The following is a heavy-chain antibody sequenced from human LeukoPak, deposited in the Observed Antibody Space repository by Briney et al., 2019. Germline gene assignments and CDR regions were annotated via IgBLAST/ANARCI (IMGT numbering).Heavy chain of an antibody. CDR1: GYTFTNYY. V-gene: IGHV1-46*01. D-gene: IGHD3-9*01. CDR3: AGGGLRYFSRFDP. CDR2: INPSGGST. Sequence: GASVKVSCKASGYTFTNYYMHWVRQAPGQGLEWMGIINPSGGSTSYAQKFQGRVTMTRDMSTSTVYMELSSLRSEDTAVYYCAGGGLRYFSRFDPWGQGTLVTVSS. J-gene: IGHJ5*02.